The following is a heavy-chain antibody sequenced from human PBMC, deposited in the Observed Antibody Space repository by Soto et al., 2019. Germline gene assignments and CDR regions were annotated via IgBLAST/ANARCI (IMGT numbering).Heavy chain of an antibody. CDR3: ARTPLTGNKRDYYFDY. CDR2: IYYSGST. D-gene: IGHD3-9*01. V-gene: IGHV4-30-4*01. CDR1: GGSISSGNYY. J-gene: IGHJ4*02. Sequence: QVQLQESGPGLVKPSQTLSLTCTVSGGSISSGNYYWSWIRQPPGKGLEWIGHIYYSGSTYYNPSLKSRVTISAGTSKNQLSLKLSSVTAAGTAVYYCARTPLTGNKRDYYFDYWGQGTLVTVSS.